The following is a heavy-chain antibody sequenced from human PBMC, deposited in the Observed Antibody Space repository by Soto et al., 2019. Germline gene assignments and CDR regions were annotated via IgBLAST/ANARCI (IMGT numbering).Heavy chain of an antibody. V-gene: IGHV4-59*01. CDR2: VYNSGST. CDR3: ARYRREAVAGYTLDN. CDR1: GGSISSNY. J-gene: IGHJ4*02. D-gene: IGHD6-13*01. Sequence: SETLSLTCTVSGGSISSNYWTWIRQPPGKGMEWIGYVYNSGSTNYNPSLKSRVTISEDTSKSQFSLKVNSMTAADTAFYYCARYRREAVAGYTLDNWGQGILVTVSS.